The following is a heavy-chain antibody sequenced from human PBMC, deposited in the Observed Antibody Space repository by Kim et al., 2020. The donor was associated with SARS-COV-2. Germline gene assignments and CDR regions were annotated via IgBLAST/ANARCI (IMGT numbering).Heavy chain of an antibody. CDR2: ISRSGDST. Sequence: GGSLRLSCAASGFTFSSYDMSWVRQAPGKGLEWVSAISRSGDSTFHIDSVKGRFTISRDNSKNTLYLQMNSLRAEDTAVYYCATHWSTICDYCGQGTLVTVSS. J-gene: IGHJ4*02. CDR3: ATHWSTICDY. D-gene: IGHD2-8*02. CDR1: GFTFSSYD. V-gene: IGHV3-23*01.